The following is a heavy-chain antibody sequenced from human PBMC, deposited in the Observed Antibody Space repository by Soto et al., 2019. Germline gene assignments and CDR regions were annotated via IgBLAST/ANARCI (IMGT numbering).Heavy chain of an antibody. Sequence: KPSETLSLTCTVSGGSISSSSYYWGWIRQPPGKGLEWIGSIYYSGSTYYNPSLKSRVTISVDTSKNQFSLKLSSVTAADTAVYYCARHPSGYSSGWYADAFDIWGQGTMVTV. CDR1: GGSISSSSYY. CDR2: IYYSGST. D-gene: IGHD6-19*01. J-gene: IGHJ3*02. V-gene: IGHV4-39*01. CDR3: ARHPSGYSSGWYADAFDI.